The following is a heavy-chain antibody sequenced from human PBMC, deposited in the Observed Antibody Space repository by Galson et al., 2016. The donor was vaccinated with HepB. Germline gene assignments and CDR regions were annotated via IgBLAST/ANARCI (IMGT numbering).Heavy chain of an antibody. CDR1: GFTFSNYA. CDR2: ISGSGTSR. D-gene: IGHD3-10*01. J-gene: IGHJ5*01. CDR3: AKDLGSGAGSGIYMSVMDNWFDS. V-gene: IGHV3-23*01. Sequence: SLRLSCAASGFTFSNYAMAWVRQAPGKGLEWVSAISGSGTSRLYADSVKGRFTISRDNSKNTVYLQMNSLRVEDTALYHCAKDLGSGAGSGIYMSVMDNWFDSWGQGTLVTVSS.